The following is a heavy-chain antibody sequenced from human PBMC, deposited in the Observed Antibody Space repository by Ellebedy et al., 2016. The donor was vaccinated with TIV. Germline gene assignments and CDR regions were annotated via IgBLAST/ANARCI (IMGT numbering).Heavy chain of an antibody. CDR1: GYTFTTSG. D-gene: IGHD3-9*01. V-gene: IGHV1-18*01. CDR3: AREQGHYDLLTGSHYYFDY. Sequence: ASVKVSCKASGYTFTTSGISWVRQAPGQGLEWMGWISAYNGNTNYAQNLQVRVTMTTDTSTSTAYMELRSLRSDDTAVYYCAREQGHYDLLTGSHYYFDYWGQGTLVTVSS. CDR2: ISAYNGNT. J-gene: IGHJ4*02.